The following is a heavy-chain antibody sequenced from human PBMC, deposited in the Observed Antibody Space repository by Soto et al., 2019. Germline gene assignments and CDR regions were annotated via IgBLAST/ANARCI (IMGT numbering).Heavy chain of an antibody. D-gene: IGHD6-25*01. J-gene: IGHJ6*02. CDR2: INHSGST. CDR3: ARGSIGSGWYYYYGMDV. V-gene: IGHV4-34*01. Sequence: SETLSLTCAVYGGSFSGYYWCWIRQPPGRGLEWIGEINHSGSTNYNPSLKSRVTISVDTSKNQFSLKLSSVTAADTAVYYCARGSIGSGWYYYYGMDVWGQGTTVTVSS. CDR1: GGSFSGYY.